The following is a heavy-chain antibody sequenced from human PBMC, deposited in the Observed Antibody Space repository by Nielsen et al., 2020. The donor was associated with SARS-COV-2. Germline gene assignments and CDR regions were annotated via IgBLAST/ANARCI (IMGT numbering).Heavy chain of an antibody. Sequence: GGSLRLSCAASGFTFSSYSMNWVRQAPGKGLEWVSSISSSSYIYYADSVKGRFTISRDNAKNSLYLQMNSLRAEDTAVYYCARTTAMVTSHAFDIWGQGTMVTVSS. CDR3: ARTTAMVTSHAFDI. CDR1: GFTFSSYS. D-gene: IGHD5-18*01. CDR2: ISSSSYI. V-gene: IGHV3-21*01. J-gene: IGHJ3*02.